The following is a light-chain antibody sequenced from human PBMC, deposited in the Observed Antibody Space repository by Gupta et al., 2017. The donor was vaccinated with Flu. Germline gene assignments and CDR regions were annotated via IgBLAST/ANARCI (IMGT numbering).Light chain of an antibody. Sequence: NCKSSQSVLYSSNNKNYLAWYQQKPGQPPKLLIYWASTRESGVPDRFSGSGSGTDFTLTISSLQAEDVAVYYCQQYYSTPFTYGPGTKVDIK. CDR2: WAS. V-gene: IGKV4-1*01. CDR1: QSVLYSSNNKNY. CDR3: QQYYSTPFT. J-gene: IGKJ3*01.